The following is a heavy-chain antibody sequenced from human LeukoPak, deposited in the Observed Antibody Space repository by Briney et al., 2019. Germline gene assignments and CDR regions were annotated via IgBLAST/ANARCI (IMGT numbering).Heavy chain of an antibody. CDR3: AKTQWKVGATDYFDY. CDR1: GFAFNNYA. Sequence: PGGSLRLSCAASGFAFNNYAMTWVRQAPGKGLEWVSNINDNGGQRHYADSVKGRFTISRDNSKNTLFLQMDGLRAEDTAVYYCAKTQWKVGATDYFDYWARESWSPSP. J-gene: IGHJ4*02. CDR2: INDNGGQR. D-gene: IGHD1-26*01. V-gene: IGHV3-23*01.